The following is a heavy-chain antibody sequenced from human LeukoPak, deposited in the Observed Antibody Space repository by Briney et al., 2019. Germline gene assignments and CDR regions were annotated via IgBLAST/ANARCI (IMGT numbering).Heavy chain of an antibody. CDR2: IKQDGSEK. J-gene: IGHJ4*02. CDR1: GFTFSSNW. CDR3: ARDSSGLYGN. V-gene: IGHV3-7*03. D-gene: IGHD6-19*01. Sequence: GGSLRLSCAASGFTFSSNWMSWVRQAPGKGLEWVANIKQDGSEKYYVDSVKGRFTISRDNAKNSLYLQMNSLRAEDTAVYYCARDSSGLYGNWGQGTLVTVSS.